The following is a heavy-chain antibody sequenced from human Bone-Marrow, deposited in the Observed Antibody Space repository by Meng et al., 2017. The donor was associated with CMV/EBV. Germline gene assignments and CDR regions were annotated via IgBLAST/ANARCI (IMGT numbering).Heavy chain of an antibody. V-gene: IGHV1-69*13. J-gene: IGHJ4*02. Sequence: LVQAGAEVKMAVAAVNVSCKSSEYTFTGDYMHWVRQASGQGLEWMGGIIPIFGTANYAQKFQGRVTITADESTSTAYMELSSLRSEDTAVYYCARDSRDSSGYWVWDYWGQGTLVTVSS. D-gene: IGHD3-22*01. CDR3: ARDSRDSSGYWVWDY. CDR2: IIPIFGTA. CDR1: EYTFTGDY.